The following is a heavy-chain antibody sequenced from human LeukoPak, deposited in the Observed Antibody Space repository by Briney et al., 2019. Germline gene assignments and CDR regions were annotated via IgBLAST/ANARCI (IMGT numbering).Heavy chain of an antibody. J-gene: IGHJ4*02. D-gene: IGHD4-17*01. CDR1: GFTFSNYD. Sequence: GGSLRLSCAASGFTFSNYDMHGVRQAPGKGLEWVSAFHTDGDTYYLDSVKGRFTISREDAKNSSYLQMNTLRAGDTAVYYCARGSGPGVTTIDSWGQGTLVIVSS. CDR2: FHTDGDT. V-gene: IGHV3-13*01. CDR3: ARGSGPGVTTIDS.